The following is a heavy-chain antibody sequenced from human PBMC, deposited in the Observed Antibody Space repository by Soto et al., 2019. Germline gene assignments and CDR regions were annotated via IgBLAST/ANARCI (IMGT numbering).Heavy chain of an antibody. D-gene: IGHD5-18*01. CDR1: GGTFSSYA. CDR3: ARGQKEMDTIRNDAFDI. CDR2: IIPIFGTA. V-gene: IGHV1-69*13. Sequence: GASVKVSCKASGGTFSSYAISWVRQAPGQGLEWMGGIIPIFGTANYAQKFQGRVTITADESTSTAYMELSSLRSEDTAVYYCARGQKEMDTIRNDAFDIWGQGTMVTVSS. J-gene: IGHJ3*02.